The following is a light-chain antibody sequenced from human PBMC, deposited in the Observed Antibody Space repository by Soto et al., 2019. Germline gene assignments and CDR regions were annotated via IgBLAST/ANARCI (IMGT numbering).Light chain of an antibody. CDR2: EVS. V-gene: IGLV2-14*01. CDR3: SSYTSSSIDYV. Sequence: QSALTQPASVSGSPGQSITISCTGTSSDVGGYNNVSWYQQHPGKAPKLMIYEVSNRPSGVSNRFSGSKSGNMASLTISGLQAEDEADYYCSSYTSSSIDYVFGTGTKLTVL. CDR1: SSDVGGYNN. J-gene: IGLJ1*01.